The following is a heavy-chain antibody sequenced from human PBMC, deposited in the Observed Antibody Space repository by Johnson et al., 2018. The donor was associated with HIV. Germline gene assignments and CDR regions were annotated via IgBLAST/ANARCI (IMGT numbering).Heavy chain of an antibody. J-gene: IGHJ3*01. Sequence: VLLVESGGALVQPGGSLRLSCVASGFSFSDHFMDWVRQAPGKGLEWIGRIRNKANRYSTEYAASVKGRFTISRDDSKNSLSLQMSSLKTEDTAVYYCTRDRDVVGVSWGQGTMVTVSS. V-gene: IGHV3-72*01. CDR2: IRNKANRYST. CDR3: TRDRDVVGVS. D-gene: IGHD3-10*01. CDR1: GFSFSDHF.